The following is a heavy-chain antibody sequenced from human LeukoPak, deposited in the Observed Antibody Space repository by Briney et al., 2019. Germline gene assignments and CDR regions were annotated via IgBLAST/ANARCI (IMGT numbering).Heavy chain of an antibody. CDR1: GFTFSSYA. Sequence: GGSLRLSCSASGFTFSSYAMHWVRQAPGKGLEYVSAISSNGGSTYYADSVKGRFTISRDNSKNTLYLQMSSLRAEDTAVYYCARGVGSGSRLRAGDYWGQGTLVTVSS. V-gene: IGHV3-64D*06. J-gene: IGHJ4*02. D-gene: IGHD1-26*01. CDR3: ARGVGSGSRLRAGDY. CDR2: ISSNGGST.